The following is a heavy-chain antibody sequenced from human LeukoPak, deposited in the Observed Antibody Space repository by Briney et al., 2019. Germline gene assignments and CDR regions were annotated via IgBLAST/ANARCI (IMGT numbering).Heavy chain of an antibody. D-gene: IGHD6-19*01. J-gene: IGHJ4*02. CDR1: GFTFSSYA. Sequence: GRSLRLSCAASGFTFSSYAMHWVRQAPGKGLEWVAVISYDGSNKYYADSVKGRFTISRDNSKNTLYQQMNSLRAEDTAVYYCARDAEYSSGWFAFDYWGQGTLVTVSS. CDR2: ISYDGSNK. CDR3: ARDAEYSSGWFAFDY. V-gene: IGHV3-30*04.